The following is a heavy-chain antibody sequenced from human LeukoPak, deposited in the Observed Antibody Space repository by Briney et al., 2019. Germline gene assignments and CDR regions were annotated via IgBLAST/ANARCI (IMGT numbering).Heavy chain of an antibody. CDR3: ARSIAVAGAFDY. J-gene: IGHJ4*02. CDR2: IYYSGST. CDR1: GGSISSYY. Sequence: SETLSLTCTVSGGSISSYYWSWIRQPPGKGLEWIGYIYYSGSTNYNPSLKSRVTISVDTSKNQFSLKLSSVTAADTAVYYCARSIAVAGAFDYWGQGTLVTVSS. D-gene: IGHD6-19*01. V-gene: IGHV4-59*01.